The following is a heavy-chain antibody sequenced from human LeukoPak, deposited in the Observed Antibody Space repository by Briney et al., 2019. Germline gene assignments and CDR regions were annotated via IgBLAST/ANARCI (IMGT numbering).Heavy chain of an antibody. D-gene: IGHD2-15*01. J-gene: IGHJ4*02. CDR1: GFTLSSYG. Sequence: GGSLRLSCAASGFTLSSYGMNWVRQAPGRGLEWVANINEDGREKYYVDAVKGRFTISRDNAKKSLDLQMNSLRAEDTAVYYCAREYCSGGRSYSGSFDCWGQGTLVTVSS. CDR3: AREYCSGGRSYSGSFDC. V-gene: IGHV3-7*05. CDR2: INEDGREK.